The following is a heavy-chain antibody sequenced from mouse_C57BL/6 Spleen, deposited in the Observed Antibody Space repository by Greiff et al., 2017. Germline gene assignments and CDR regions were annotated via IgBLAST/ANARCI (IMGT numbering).Heavy chain of an antibody. Sequence: EVKLVESGGGLVKPAGSLKLSCAASGFTFSSYAMSWVRQTPEKRLEWVATISDGGSYTYYPDNVKGRFTISRDNAKNHLYLQMSHLKSEDTAMYYCASTMVKGFAYWGQGTLVTVSA. CDR2: ISDGGSYT. J-gene: IGHJ3*01. V-gene: IGHV5-4*03. CDR1: GFTFSSYA. CDR3: ASTMVKGFAY. D-gene: IGHD2-2*01.